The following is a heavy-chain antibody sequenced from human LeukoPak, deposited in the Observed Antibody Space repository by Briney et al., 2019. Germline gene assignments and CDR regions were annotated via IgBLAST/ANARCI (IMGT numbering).Heavy chain of an antibody. CDR3: ARELGDYRNFYHYGLDV. CDR1: GFPFSSYA. Sequence: GGSLRLSFTTSGFPFSSYAMAWVRQAPGKGLEWVSSISGGGGRTDYADSVKGRFTISRDNSKNTVYLQMNSLRAEDSAVYYCARELGDYRNFYHYGLDVWGQGTTVTVSS. D-gene: IGHD4-17*01. CDR2: ISGGGGRT. V-gene: IGHV3-23*01. J-gene: IGHJ6*02.